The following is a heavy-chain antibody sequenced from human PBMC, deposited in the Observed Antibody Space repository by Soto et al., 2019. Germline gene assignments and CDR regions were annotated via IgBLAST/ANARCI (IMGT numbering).Heavy chain of an antibody. CDR3: AKGRFDLIDYGMDV. V-gene: IGHV3-9*01. CDR1: GFTFDDYA. J-gene: IGHJ6*02. D-gene: IGHD3-16*02. CDR2: ISWNSGSI. Sequence: GGSLRLSCAASGFTFDDYAMHWVRQAPGKGLEWVSGISWNSGSIGYADSVKGRFTISRDNAKNSLYLQMNSLRAEVTALYYCAKGRFDLIDYGMDVWGQGTTVTVSS.